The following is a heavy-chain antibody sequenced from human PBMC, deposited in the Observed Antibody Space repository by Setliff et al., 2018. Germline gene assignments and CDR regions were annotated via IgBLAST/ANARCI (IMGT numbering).Heavy chain of an antibody. V-gene: IGHV1-2*04. J-gene: IGHJ3*02. CDR1: GYTFTSYG. CDR3: ARGPAGTYAFDI. CDR2: INPNSGGT. Sequence: SVKVSCKASGYTFTSYGISWVRQAPGQGLEWMGWINPNSGGTNYAQKFQGWVTMTRDTSISTAYMELSRLRSDDTAVYYCARGPAGTYAFDIWGQGTMVTVSS. D-gene: IGHD1-7*01.